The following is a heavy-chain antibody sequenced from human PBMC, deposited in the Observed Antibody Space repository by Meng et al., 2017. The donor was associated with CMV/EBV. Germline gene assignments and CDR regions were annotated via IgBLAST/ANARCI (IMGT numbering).Heavy chain of an antibody. Sequence: GGSLRLSCAASGFTVSSNYMSWVRQAPGKGLEWVSSISSSSSYIYYADSVKGRFTISRDNAKNSLYLQMNSLRAEDTAVYYCARRGGSVVVPAAHFDYWGQGTLVTVSS. J-gene: IGHJ4*02. D-gene: IGHD2-2*01. V-gene: IGHV3-21*01. CDR3: ARRGGSVVVPAAHFDY. CDR1: GFTVSSNY. CDR2: ISSSSSYI.